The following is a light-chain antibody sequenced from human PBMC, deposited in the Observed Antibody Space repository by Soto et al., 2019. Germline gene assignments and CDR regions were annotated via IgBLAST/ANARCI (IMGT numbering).Light chain of an antibody. CDR3: GSTAGNNNLV. V-gene: IGLV2-8*01. J-gene: IGLJ3*02. CDR1: SSDVGGQNY. CDR2: EVY. Sequence: QSALTQSPSASGYPGQSVTISCTRTSSDVGGQNYVSWYQHHPGKAPKLIIYEVYKRPSGVPYRFSGSKSTNTASLTVYGHQAEDEAFYYCGSTAGNNNLVFGGGTKLTV.